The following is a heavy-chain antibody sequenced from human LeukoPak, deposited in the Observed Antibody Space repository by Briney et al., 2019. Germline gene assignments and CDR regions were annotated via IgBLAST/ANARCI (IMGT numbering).Heavy chain of an antibody. CDR3: ARDRTLFAFDI. D-gene: IGHD1-14*01. CDR1: GGSISISSYY. Sequence: PSETLSLTCTVSGGSISISSYYWGWIRQPPGKGLEWIGSIYYSGSTYYNPSLKSRVTISVDTSKNQFSLKLSSVTAADTAVYYCARDRTLFAFDIWGQGTMVTVSS. J-gene: IGHJ3*02. V-gene: IGHV4-39*07. CDR2: IYYSGST.